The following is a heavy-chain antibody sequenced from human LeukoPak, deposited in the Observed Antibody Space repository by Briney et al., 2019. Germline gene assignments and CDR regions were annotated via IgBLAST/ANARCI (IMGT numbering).Heavy chain of an antibody. J-gene: IGHJ4*02. CDR1: GGSISSNSYY. V-gene: IGHV4-39*02. D-gene: IGHD1-26*01. CDR3: ARDIVGATHDY. CDR2: IYYSGST. Sequence: SETLSLTCTVSGGSISSNSYYWGWIRQPPGKGLEWIGSIYYSGSTHYNPSLKSRVTISVDTSKNQFSLKLTSVTAADTAMYYCARDIVGATHDYWGQGTLVTVSS.